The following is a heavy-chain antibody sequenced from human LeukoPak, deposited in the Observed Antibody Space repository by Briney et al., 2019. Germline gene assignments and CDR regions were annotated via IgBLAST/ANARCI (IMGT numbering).Heavy chain of an antibody. CDR3: ARVVAVVVTGIFDI. V-gene: IGHV3-11*01. CDR1: GFDFSTYA. J-gene: IGHJ3*02. CDR2: ISKSDNTL. Sequence: RPGGSLRLSCAASGFDFSTYAMSWVRQAPGKGLQWVSYISKSDNTLYYADSVKGRFTISRDNDKNLMYLQMDSLRAEDTAIYYCARVVAVVVTGIFDIWGQGTMVTVSS. D-gene: IGHD2-15*01.